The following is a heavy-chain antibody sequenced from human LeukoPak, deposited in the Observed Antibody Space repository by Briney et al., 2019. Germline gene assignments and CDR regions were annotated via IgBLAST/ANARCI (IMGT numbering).Heavy chain of an antibody. V-gene: IGHV1-18*01. J-gene: IGHJ5*02. CDR1: VYTFTTFD. CDR2: ISTYNGNT. Sequence: GASVKVSCKASVYTFTTFDISWVRQAPGQGLEWMGWISTYNGNTNYAQNLQGRVTMTTDTSTSTAYMELRSLTSDDTAVYYCARARSGAVARNYNWFDPWGQGTLVTVSS. D-gene: IGHD6-19*01. CDR3: ARARSGAVARNYNWFDP.